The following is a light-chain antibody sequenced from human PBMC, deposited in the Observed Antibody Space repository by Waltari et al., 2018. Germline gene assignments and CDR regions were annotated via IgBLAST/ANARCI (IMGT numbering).Light chain of an antibody. CDR1: SSDVGVYNY. CDR2: DVS. CDR3: SSYTSSSAPVV. J-gene: IGLJ2*01. Sequence: QSALTQPASVSGSPGQSITISCTGTSSDVGVYNYVSWYQQHPGKAPKPMIYDVSNRPSGVSNRFSGSKSGSTASLTISGLQAEDEADYYCSSYTSSSAPVVFGGGTKLTVL. V-gene: IGLV2-14*01.